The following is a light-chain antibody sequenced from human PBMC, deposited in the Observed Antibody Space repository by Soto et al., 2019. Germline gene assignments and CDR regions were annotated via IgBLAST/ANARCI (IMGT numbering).Light chain of an antibody. V-gene: IGKV3-15*01. CDR3: QQYFEWPPMT. CDR2: GAS. CDR1: ETVATN. J-gene: IGKJ1*01. Sequence: VMTQSPATLSVSPGERATLSCWASETVATNLAWYQQKPGQAPRLLISGASTRAAGISDRFSGSGSGTEFTLHISSLRSEDSAIYYCQQYFEWPPMTFGQGTKVEI.